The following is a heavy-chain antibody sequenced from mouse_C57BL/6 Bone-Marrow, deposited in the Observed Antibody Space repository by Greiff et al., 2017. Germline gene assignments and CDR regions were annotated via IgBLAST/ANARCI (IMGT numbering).Heavy chain of an antibody. V-gene: IGHV14-1*01. CDR2: IDPEDGDT. CDR3: TIWLRRKRGGAGAMDY. D-gene: IGHD2-2*01. CDR1: GFNIKDYY. Sequence: EVQLQQSGAELVRPGASVKLSCTASGFNIKDYYMHWVKQRPEQGLEWIGRIDPEDGDTEYAPKFQGKATMTADTSSNTAYLQLSSLTSEDTAVYYCTIWLRRKRGGAGAMDYWGQGTSVTVSS. J-gene: IGHJ4*01.